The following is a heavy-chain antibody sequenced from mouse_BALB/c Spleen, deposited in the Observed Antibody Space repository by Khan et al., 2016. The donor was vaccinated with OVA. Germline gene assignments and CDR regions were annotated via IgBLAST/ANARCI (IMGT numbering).Heavy chain of an antibody. CDR2: INPSNGYT. D-gene: IGHD2-14*01. Sequence: QVQLKASGAELARPGASVKMSCKASGYTFTSYTIHWIKKRPGQGLEWIGYINPSNGYTNSNQKFKDKATLTTDKSSTTAYLQLSSLTSYDSAVYNCVRDGANHRNDGWFAYWGQGTLVTVSA. CDR3: VRDGANHRNDGWFAY. J-gene: IGHJ3*01. CDR1: GYTFTSYT. V-gene: IGHV1-4*01.